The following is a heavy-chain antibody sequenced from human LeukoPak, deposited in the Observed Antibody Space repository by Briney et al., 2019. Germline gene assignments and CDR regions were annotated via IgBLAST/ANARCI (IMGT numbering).Heavy chain of an antibody. CDR1: GFNVNSNY. CDR3: ARDISQSIAAAGLDY. Sequence: PGGSLRLSCAASGFNVNSNYMSWVRQAPGKGLEWVSVIYSGVGTFYAGSVKGRFTISRDNSKNTLYLQMNSLRAEDTAVYYCARDISQSIAAAGLDYWGQGTLVTVSS. D-gene: IGHD6-13*01. J-gene: IGHJ4*02. CDR2: IYSGVGT. V-gene: IGHV3-53*01.